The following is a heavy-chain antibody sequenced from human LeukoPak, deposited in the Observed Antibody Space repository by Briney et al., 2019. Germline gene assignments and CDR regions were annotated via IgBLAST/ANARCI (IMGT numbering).Heavy chain of an antibody. Sequence: GGSLRHSCAASGFTFSSYAMSWVRQAPGKGLEWVSAISGSGGTTYYADSVKGRFTISRDNSKNTLYLQMNSLRAEDTAVYYCANGGSSSWYYWGQGTLVTVSS. D-gene: IGHD6-13*01. CDR3: ANGGSSSWYY. V-gene: IGHV3-23*01. CDR1: GFTFSSYA. CDR2: ISGSGGTT. J-gene: IGHJ4*02.